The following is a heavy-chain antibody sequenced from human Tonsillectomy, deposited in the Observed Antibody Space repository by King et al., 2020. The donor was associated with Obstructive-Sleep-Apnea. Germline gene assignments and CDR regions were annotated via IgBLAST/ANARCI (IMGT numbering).Heavy chain of an antibody. CDR1: GFTCISYG. Sequence: VQLVESGGGVVQPGGSLRLSCATSGFTCISYGLYWVRQAPGKGLEWGAFIRYDGSNKYYADAGKGRFTISRANSKYTLYLQMNSLRAEDTAVYYCAKGGSYYDILTGLDYWGQGTLVTVSS. CDR2: IRYDGSNK. CDR3: AKGGSYYDILTGLDY. V-gene: IGHV3-30*02. D-gene: IGHD3-9*01. J-gene: IGHJ4*02.